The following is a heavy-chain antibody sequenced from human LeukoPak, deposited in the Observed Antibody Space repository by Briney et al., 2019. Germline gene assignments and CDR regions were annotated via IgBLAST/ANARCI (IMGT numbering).Heavy chain of an antibody. Sequence: GGSLRLSCAASGFTFSSYSMNWVRQAPGKGLEWVSSISSSSSYIYYADSVKGRFTISRDNAKNSLYLQMNSLRAEDTAVYYCARCLRWGAFDIWGQGTMVTVSS. CDR1: GFTFSSYS. CDR3: ARCLRWGAFDI. D-gene: IGHD4-23*01. V-gene: IGHV3-21*01. J-gene: IGHJ3*02. CDR2: ISSSSSYI.